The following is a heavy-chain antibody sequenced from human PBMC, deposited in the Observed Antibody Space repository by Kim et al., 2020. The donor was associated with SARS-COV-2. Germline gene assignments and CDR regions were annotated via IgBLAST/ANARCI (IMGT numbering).Heavy chain of an antibody. D-gene: IGHD1-1*01. V-gene: IGHV3-11*01. Sequence: GGSLRLSCAASGFTFSDYYMSWIRQAPGKGLEWVSYISSSGSTIYYADSVKGRFTISRDNAKNSLYLQMNSLRAEDTAVYYCARLALQLERRFGPHYYYYYMDVWGKGTTVTVSS. CDR1: GFTFSDYY. CDR3: ARLALQLERRFGPHYYYYYMDV. CDR2: ISSSGSTI. J-gene: IGHJ6*03.